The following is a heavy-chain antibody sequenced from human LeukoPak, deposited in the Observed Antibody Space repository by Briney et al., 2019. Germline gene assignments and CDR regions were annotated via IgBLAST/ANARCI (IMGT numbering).Heavy chain of an antibody. V-gene: IGHV1-69*13. CDR2: IIPIFGTA. J-gene: IGHJ6*02. Sequence: SVKVSCKASGYTFTSYYMHWVRQAPGQGLEWMGGIIPIFGTANYAQKFQGRVTITADESTSTAYMELSSLRSEDTAVYYCASSPAGYGMDVWGQGTTVTVSS. CDR1: GYTFTSYY. CDR3: ASSPAGYGMDV.